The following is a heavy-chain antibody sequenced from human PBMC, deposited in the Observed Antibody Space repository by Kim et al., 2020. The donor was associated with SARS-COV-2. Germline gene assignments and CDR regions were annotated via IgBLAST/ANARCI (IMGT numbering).Heavy chain of an antibody. D-gene: IGHD3-22*01. V-gene: IGHV3-23*01. J-gene: IGHJ1*01. CDR2: ISGSGGST. CDR1: GFTSSSYA. CDR3: AKPEYYYDSSGYFSYFQH. Sequence: GGSLRLSCAASGFTSSSYAMSWVRQAPGKGLEWVSAISGSGGSTYYADSVKGRFTISRDNSKNTLYLQMNSLRAEDTAVYYCAKPEYYYDSSGYFSYFQHWGQGTLVTVSS.